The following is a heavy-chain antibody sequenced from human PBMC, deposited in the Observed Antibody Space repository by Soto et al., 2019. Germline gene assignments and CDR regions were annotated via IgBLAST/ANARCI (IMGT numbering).Heavy chain of an antibody. V-gene: IGHV3-23*01. CDR3: AKDRLAGNFDY. Sequence: EVQVLDSGGGLVQPGGSLRLSCAASGFTFNNYAMNWVRQAPGKGLECVATISATGGSTYYADSVKGRFTXSRDNSKXXXXXXXXXXXXXDTAVYYCAKDRLAGNFDYWGQGTQVTVSS. D-gene: IGHD3-10*01. CDR1: GFTFNNYA. CDR2: ISATGGST. J-gene: IGHJ4*02.